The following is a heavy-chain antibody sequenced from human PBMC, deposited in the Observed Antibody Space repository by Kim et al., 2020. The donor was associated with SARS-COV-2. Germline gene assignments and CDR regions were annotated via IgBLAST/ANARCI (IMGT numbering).Heavy chain of an antibody. V-gene: IGHV3-74*01. D-gene: IGHD3-16*01. J-gene: IGHJ4*02. Sequence: STNYADSVKGRFTISRDNAKNTLYLQMNSLRAEDTAVYYCAKAGRGRLDYWGQGTLVTVSS. CDR3: AKAGRGRLDY. CDR2: ST.